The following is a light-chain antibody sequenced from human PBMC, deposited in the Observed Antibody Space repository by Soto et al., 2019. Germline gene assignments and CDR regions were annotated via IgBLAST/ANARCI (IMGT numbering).Light chain of an antibody. Sequence: EIVLTQSPGTLSLSPGERATLSCRASQSVTSNYLAWYQQKPGQAPRLLIYGASNRATGIPDRFSGSGSETDFTLTISRLEPEDFAVYYCQQYSRSPRTFGQGSKVAIK. CDR2: GAS. V-gene: IGKV3-20*01. CDR3: QQYSRSPRT. J-gene: IGKJ1*01. CDR1: QSVTSNY.